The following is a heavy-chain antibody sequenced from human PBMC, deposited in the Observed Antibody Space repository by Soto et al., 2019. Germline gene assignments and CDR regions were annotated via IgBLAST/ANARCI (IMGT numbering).Heavy chain of an antibody. CDR1: GDTISTGGYT. CDR2: TYRSGSA. D-gene: IGHD6-19*01. J-gene: IGHJ4*02. V-gene: IGHV4-30-2*01. CDR3: ARGLITGSHYSGGWYYFDS. Sequence: SETLSLTCDVSGDTISTGGYTWAWIRQPPGKALEWIGHTYRSGSASYNPSLKSRVTISVHTSNSQFSLELSSVTAADTAVYYCARGLITGSHYSGGWYYFDSWGQGTQVTVSS.